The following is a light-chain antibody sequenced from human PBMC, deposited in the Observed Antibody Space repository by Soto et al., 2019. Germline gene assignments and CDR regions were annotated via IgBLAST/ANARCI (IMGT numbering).Light chain of an antibody. CDR1: GSDIGKYDY. Sequence: QSALTQPASASGSPGQSVTISCTGTGSDIGKYDYVSWYQQLPGKAPKLIIFEVNKRPSGVPDRFSGSKSGNTASLTISGLQAEDEADYYCTSYGGSGTLMFGGGTKLTVL. J-gene: IGLJ3*02. CDR2: EVN. CDR3: TSYGGSGTLM. V-gene: IGLV2-8*01.